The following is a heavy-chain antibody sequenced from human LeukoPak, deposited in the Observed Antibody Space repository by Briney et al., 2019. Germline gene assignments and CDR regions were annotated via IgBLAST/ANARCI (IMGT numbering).Heavy chain of an antibody. Sequence: PSETLSLTCAVYGGSFSGYYWSWIRQPPGKGLEWIGEINHSGSTNYNPSLKSRVTISVDTSKNQFSLKLSSVTAADTAVYYCARGSARFWSGYYDFDYWGQGTLVTVSS. V-gene: IGHV4-34*01. D-gene: IGHD3-3*01. J-gene: IGHJ4*02. CDR1: GGSFSGYY. CDR2: INHSGST. CDR3: ARGSARFWSGYYDFDY.